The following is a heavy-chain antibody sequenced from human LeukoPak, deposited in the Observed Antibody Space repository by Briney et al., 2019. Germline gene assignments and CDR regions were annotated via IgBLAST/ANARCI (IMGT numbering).Heavy chain of an antibody. CDR1: GFTFSSYA. V-gene: IGHV3-23*01. CDR3: AKMVWYQLLSALHY. J-gene: IGHJ4*02. Sequence: GGSLRLSCAASGFTFSSYAMSWVRQPPGKGLEWVSAISGSGGSTYYADSVKGRFTISRDNSKNTLYLQMNSLRAEDTAVYYCAKMVWYQLLSALHYWGQGTLVTVSS. D-gene: IGHD2-2*01. CDR2: ISGSGGST.